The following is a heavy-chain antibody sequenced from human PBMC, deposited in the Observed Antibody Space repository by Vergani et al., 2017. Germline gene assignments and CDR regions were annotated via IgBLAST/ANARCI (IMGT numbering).Heavy chain of an antibody. CDR3: ARDLIAVAGTYWFDP. Sequence: EVQLVESGGGLVQPGGSLRLSCAASGFTFSSYWMSWVRQAPGKGLEWVANIKQYGSEKNYVDSVKGRFTITRDNAKNSLYLQMNSLRAEDTAVYYCARDLIAVAGTYWFDPWGQGTLVTVSS. V-gene: IGHV3-7*01. CDR2: IKQYGSEK. D-gene: IGHD6-13*01. J-gene: IGHJ5*02. CDR1: GFTFSSYW.